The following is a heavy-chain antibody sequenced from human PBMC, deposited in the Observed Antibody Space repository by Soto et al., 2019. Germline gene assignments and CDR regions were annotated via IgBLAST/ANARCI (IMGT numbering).Heavy chain of an antibody. CDR3: ARTYYDILTGWNWFDP. D-gene: IGHD3-9*01. CDR1: GGSISSYY. J-gene: IGHJ5*02. V-gene: IGHV4-59*08. Sequence: PSETLSLTCTVSGGSISSYYWSWIRQPPGKGLEWIGYIYYSGSTNYNPSLKSRVTISVDTSKNQSSLKLSSVTAADTAVYYCARTYYDILTGWNWFDPWGQGTLVTVSS. CDR2: IYYSGST.